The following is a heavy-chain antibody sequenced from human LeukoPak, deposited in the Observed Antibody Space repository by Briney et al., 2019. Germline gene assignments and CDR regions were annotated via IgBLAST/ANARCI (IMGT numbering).Heavy chain of an antibody. CDR3: ARAFGCSGTSCHARWGYYYYAMDV. J-gene: IGHJ6*02. CDR2: VSYDETNK. Sequence: GGSLRLSCAASASTFSNDAIHWVRQAPGKGLEWVAVVSYDETNKYYADSVKGRFAISRDNSKNTVYLQMSSLRAEDTAMYYCARAFGCSGTSCHARWGYYYYAMDVWGQGTTVTVSS. V-gene: IGHV3-30*09. D-gene: IGHD2-2*01. CDR1: ASTFSNDA.